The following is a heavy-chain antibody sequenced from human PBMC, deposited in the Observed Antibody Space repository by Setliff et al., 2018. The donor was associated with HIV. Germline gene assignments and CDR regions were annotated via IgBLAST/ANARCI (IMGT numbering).Heavy chain of an antibody. J-gene: IGHJ5*02. CDR3: ARSNGQWLKNWFDP. D-gene: IGHD6-19*01. Sequence: GGSLRLSCAASGFTFRSYAMSWVRQAPGKGLEWVSTISGSGGSTYYADSVNGRFTISRDNSKNTLYLQMGRLRAEDMAVYYCARSNGQWLKNWFDPWGQGTLVTVSS. CDR2: ISGSGGST. CDR1: GFTFRSYA. V-gene: IGHV3-23*01.